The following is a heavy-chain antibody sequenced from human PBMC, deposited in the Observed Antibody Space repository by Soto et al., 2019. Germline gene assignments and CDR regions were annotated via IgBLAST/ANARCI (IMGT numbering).Heavy chain of an antibody. D-gene: IGHD2-15*01. CDR2: ISCSSGSI. V-gene: IGHV3-9*01. CDR1: GFTFDDYA. J-gene: IGHJ4*02. Sequence: PGGSLRLSCAASGFTFDDYAMHWVRQAPGKGLEWVSGISCSSGSIGYADSVKGRFTISRDNAKSSLYLQINSLRAEDTATYYCGRGFGGTHWGQGSLVTVSS. CDR3: GRGFGGTH.